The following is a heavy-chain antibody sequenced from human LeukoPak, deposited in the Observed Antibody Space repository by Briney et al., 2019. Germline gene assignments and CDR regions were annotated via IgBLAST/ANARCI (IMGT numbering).Heavy chain of an antibody. V-gene: IGHV3-30-3*01. CDR2: ISYDGSNK. D-gene: IGHD4-23*01. Sequence: GGSLRLSCAASGFTFSSYAMHWVCQAPGKGLEWVAVISYDGSNKYYADSVKGRFTISRDNSKNTLYLQMNSLRAEDTAVYYCARAPPDYGGYTNDYWGQGTLVTVSS. CDR1: GFTFSSYA. J-gene: IGHJ4*02. CDR3: ARAPPDYGGYTNDY.